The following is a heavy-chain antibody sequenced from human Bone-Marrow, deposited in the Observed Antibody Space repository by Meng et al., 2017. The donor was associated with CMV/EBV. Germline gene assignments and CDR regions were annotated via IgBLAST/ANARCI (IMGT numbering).Heavy chain of an antibody. CDR2: ISSSSSYI. CDR1: GFTFSSYS. D-gene: IGHD3-3*01. V-gene: IGHV3-21*01. Sequence: GGSLRLSCAASGFTFSSYSMNWVRQAPGKGLEWVSSISSSSSYIYYADSVKGRFTISRDNAKNSLYLQMNSLRAEDTAVYYCAREDTYYDFWSGYLGDSWYGMDVWGQGTTVTSP. CDR3: AREDTYYDFWSGYLGDSWYGMDV. J-gene: IGHJ6*02.